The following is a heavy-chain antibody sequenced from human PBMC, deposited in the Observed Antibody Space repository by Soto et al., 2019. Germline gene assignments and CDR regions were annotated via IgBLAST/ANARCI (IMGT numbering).Heavy chain of an antibody. J-gene: IGHJ4*02. Sequence: GGSLRLSCAASGFKFSDYWMSWVRQAPGKGLEWVGNIKHDTSEAHYADSVKGRFTITRDNIKNFLFLQMNGLRSDDTASYYCARAGLLSSGTYRPSRFDCWDLGTLVTVSS. CDR3: ARAGLLSSGTYRPSRFDC. D-gene: IGHD3-16*02. CDR2: IKHDTSEA. CDR1: GFKFSDYW. V-gene: IGHV3-7*03.